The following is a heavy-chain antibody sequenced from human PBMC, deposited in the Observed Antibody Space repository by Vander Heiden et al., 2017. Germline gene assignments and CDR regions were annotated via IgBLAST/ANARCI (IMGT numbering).Heavy chain of an antibody. D-gene: IGHD3-22*01. V-gene: IGHV2-5*02. CDR1: GFSLTPRGVG. Sequence: QITLKESGPTLVKPPQTLPLTCTFSGFSLTPRGVGVGWIRQPPGKALEWLAHVYWDDDKRYNPSLKNRLTITTDTSKNQVVLSMTNMDPVDTATYYCAHRPPYSDSSGYLARRNDGFDPRGQGTLVTVSS. CDR2: VYWDDDK. J-gene: IGHJ5*02. CDR3: AHRPPYSDSSGYLARRNDGFDP.